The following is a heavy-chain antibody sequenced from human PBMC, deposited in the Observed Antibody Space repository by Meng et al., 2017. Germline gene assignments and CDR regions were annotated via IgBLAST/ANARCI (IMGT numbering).Heavy chain of an antibody. D-gene: IGHD3-22*01. V-gene: IGHV1-46*01. J-gene: IGHJ3*02. CDR2: INPSGGST. CDR3: ASTIHRLVDYDSSGSHGAFDI. Sequence: ASVKVSCKASGYTFTSYYMHWVRQAPGQGLEWMGIINPSGGSTSYAQKFQGRVTITADESTSTAYMELSSLRSEDTAVYYCASTIHRLVDYDSSGSHGAFDIWGQGTMVTVSS. CDR1: GYTFTSYY.